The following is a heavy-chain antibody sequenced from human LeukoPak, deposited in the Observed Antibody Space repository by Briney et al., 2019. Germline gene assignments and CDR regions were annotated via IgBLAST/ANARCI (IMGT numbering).Heavy chain of an antibody. Sequence: SETLTLTCTVSGGSINSYYWNWIRQPPGKGLEWMGYIHYSGGTKYNPSLKSRVTISMDTSKSQLSLRLSSVTAADTAVYYCARLSGYDFDYFDYWGEGTLVTVSS. V-gene: IGHV4-59*08. CDR2: IHYSGGT. CDR3: ARLSGYDFDYFDY. J-gene: IGHJ4*02. D-gene: IGHD5-12*01. CDR1: GGSINSYY.